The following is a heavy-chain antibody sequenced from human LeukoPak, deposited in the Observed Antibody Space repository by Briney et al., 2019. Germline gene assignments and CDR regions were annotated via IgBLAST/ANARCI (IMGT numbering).Heavy chain of an antibody. D-gene: IGHD3-22*01. CDR2: ISTSGSTT. Sequence: PGGSLRLSCAASGFTFSNYEMNWVRQAPGEGLEWVSYISTSGSTTYYADSVKGRFTISRDNAKNSLYLQMNSLRAEDTAVYYCARDGPAYYDSSGYSDYWGRGILVTVSS. J-gene: IGHJ4*02. V-gene: IGHV3-48*03. CDR1: GFTFSNYE. CDR3: ARDGPAYYDSSGYSDY.